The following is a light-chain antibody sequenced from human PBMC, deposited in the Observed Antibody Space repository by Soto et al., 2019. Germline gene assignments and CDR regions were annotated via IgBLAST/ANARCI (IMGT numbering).Light chain of an antibody. CDR1: SSDIGGYND. V-gene: IGLV2-14*01. J-gene: IGLJ1*01. CDR2: EVS. Sequence: QSALTHPASVSWSPGHSITIPCTGTSSDIGGYNDVSWYQQHPGKAPKLMIYEVSHRPSGISNRFSGSKSGNTASLTISGLQAEEEADYYCSSYTSSVDSVFGTGTKVTVL. CDR3: SSYTSSVDSV.